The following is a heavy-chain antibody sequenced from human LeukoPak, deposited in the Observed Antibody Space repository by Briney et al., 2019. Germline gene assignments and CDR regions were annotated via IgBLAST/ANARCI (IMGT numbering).Heavy chain of an antibody. Sequence: GGSLRLSCAASGFTFSSYGMSWVRQAPGKGLEWVSAISGSGGSTYYADSVKGRFTISRDNSKNTLYLQMNSLRAEDTAVYYCAKDQLVAAGTRLGNWFDPWGQGTLVTVSS. CDR2: ISGSGGST. D-gene: IGHD6-13*01. J-gene: IGHJ5*02. V-gene: IGHV3-23*01. CDR3: AKDQLVAAGTRLGNWFDP. CDR1: GFTFSSYG.